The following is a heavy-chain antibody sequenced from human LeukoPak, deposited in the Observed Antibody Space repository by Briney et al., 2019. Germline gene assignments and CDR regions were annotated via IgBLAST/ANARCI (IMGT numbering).Heavy chain of an antibody. J-gene: IGHJ4*02. V-gene: IGHV4-39*07. D-gene: IGHD2-2*01. CDR2: IYYSGST. CDR3: ARDNCSSTSCRKKFDN. CDR1: SGSVSSSGFY. Sequence: SETLSLTCTVSSGSVSSSGFYWGWIRQPPGKGLEWIGTIYYSGSTYYNPSLKSRITISVNTSKNQFSLKLSSVTAADTAVYYCARDNCSSTSCRKKFDNWGQGTLVTVXS.